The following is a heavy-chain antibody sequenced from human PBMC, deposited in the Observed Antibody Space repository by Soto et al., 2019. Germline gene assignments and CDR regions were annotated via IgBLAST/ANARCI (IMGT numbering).Heavy chain of an antibody. CDR2: IYYSGST. J-gene: IGHJ3*02. Sequence: SETLSLTCTVSGGSISSYYWSWIRQPPGKGLEWIGYIYYSGSTNYNPSLKSRVTISVDTSKNQFSLTLSSVTAADTAVYYCARAPRRGSYRYADAFEIWGQGTMVNVSS. V-gene: IGHV4-59*08. CDR3: ARAPRRGSYRYADAFEI. D-gene: IGHD3-16*02. CDR1: GGSISSYY.